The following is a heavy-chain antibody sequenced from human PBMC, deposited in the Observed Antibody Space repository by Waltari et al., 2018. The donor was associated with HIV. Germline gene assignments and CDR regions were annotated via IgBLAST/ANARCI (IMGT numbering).Heavy chain of an antibody. V-gene: IGHV4-38-2*02. CDR3: ARDQGWYSSGWTGP. CDR2: IYHSGST. J-gene: IGHJ5*02. Sequence: QVQLQESGPGLVKPSETLSLTCAVSGYSISSGYSWGWIRQPPGKGLEWIGSIYHSGSTYYNPSLKSRVTISVDTSKNQFSLKLSSVTAADTAVYYCARDQGWYSSGWTGPWGQGTLVTVSS. D-gene: IGHD6-19*01. CDR1: GYSISSGYS.